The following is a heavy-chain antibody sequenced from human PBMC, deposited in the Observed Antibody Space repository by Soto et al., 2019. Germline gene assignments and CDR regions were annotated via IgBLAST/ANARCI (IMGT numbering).Heavy chain of an antibody. Sequence: PSETLSITCTVSGGSISPYYWSWIRQPPGKGLEWIVYVYYSGNTNHNPSLESRATISIHTSTNRFSLNLTSATAADTAVYYCARKGAAASYAHYYMDVWGRGTAVTVSS. CDR1: GGSISPYY. V-gene: IGHV4-59*01. CDR2: VYYSGNT. J-gene: IGHJ6*03. CDR3: ARKGAAASYAHYYMDV. D-gene: IGHD6-13*01.